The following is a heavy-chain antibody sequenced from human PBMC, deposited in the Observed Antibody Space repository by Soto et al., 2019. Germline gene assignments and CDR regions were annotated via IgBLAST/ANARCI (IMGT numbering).Heavy chain of an antibody. D-gene: IGHD6-25*01. CDR1: GFTFSSYS. CDR3: ARDYSSVWYFDY. V-gene: IGHV3-48*01. J-gene: IGHJ4*02. CDR2: ISSSSTTM. Sequence: PGGSLRLSCAGSGFTFSSYSMNWVRQAPGKGLEWVSYISSSSTTMYYADSVKGRFTISRDNAKNSLYLQMNSLRAEDTAVYYCARDYSSVWYFDYWGQGTLVTVSS.